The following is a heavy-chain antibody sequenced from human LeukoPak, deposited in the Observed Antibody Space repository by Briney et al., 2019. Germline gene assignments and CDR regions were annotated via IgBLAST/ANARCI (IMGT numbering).Heavy chain of an antibody. V-gene: IGHV4-39*01. D-gene: IGHD3-10*01. CDR3: ARTRYYYNSRSYGAPYYFDY. Sequence: PSETLSLTCTISGGSISGSISSSNYYWGWIRQSPGKGLEWIGSIYYSGSTYYNPSLKSRVTISVDTSKNQFSLKLSSVTAADTAVYYCARTRYYYNSRSYGAPYYFDYWGQGTLVTVSS. CDR1: GGSISGSISSSNYY. J-gene: IGHJ4*02. CDR2: IYYSGST.